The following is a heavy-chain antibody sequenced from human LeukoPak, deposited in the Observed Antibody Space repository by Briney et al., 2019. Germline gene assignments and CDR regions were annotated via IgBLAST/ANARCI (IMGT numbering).Heavy chain of an antibody. CDR3: ARGKSIEVANMGGGSDY. CDR2: LNPNSGDT. V-gene: IGHV1-2*02. J-gene: IGHJ4*02. D-gene: IGHD3-16*01. CDR1: GYTFTDYY. Sequence: ASVKVSCKASGYTFTDYYMHWVRQAPGQGLEWMGWLNPNSGDTNYAQKFQGRVSMTRDTSISTAYMDLSDLRSDDTAVYYCARGKSIEVANMGGGSDYWGQGTLVTVSS.